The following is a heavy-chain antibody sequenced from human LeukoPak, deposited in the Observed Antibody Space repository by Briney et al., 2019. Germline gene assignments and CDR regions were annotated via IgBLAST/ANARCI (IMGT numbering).Heavy chain of an antibody. J-gene: IGHJ6*02. Sequence: ASVKVSCKASGYTFTSYDINWVRQATGQGLEWMGWMNPNSGNTGYAQKFQGRVAMTRNTSISTAYMELSSLRSEDTAVYYCIKQWLGRNYYGMDVWGQGTTVTVSS. CDR3: IKQWLGRNYYGMDV. CDR2: MNPNSGNT. CDR1: GYTFTSYD. D-gene: IGHD6-19*01. V-gene: IGHV1-8*01.